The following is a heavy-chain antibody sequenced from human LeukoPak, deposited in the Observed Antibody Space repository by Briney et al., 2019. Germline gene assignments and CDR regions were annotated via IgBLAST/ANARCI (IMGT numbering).Heavy chain of an antibody. CDR1: GFTFDDYA. J-gene: IGHJ4*02. CDR2: ISWNSGSI. D-gene: IGHD3-10*01. V-gene: IGHV3-9*01. CDR3: AMLFSLDY. Sequence: GGSLRLSCAASGFTFDDYAMHWVRQAPGKGLEWVSGISWNSGSIGYADSVKGRFTISRDNSKNTLYLQMNSLRAEDTAVYYCAMLFSLDYWGQGTPVTVSS.